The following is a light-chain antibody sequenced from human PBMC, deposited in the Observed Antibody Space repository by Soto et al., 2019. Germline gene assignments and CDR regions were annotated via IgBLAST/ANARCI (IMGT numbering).Light chain of an antibody. Sequence: DIQMTQSPSTLSASVGDGVTITCRASQSISNWLAWYQQKPGKAPKLLIYKASSLESGVPSRFSGSGSGTEFTLTISSLQPDDFATYYCQQYNSYSHTFGQGTKLEIK. CDR3: QQYNSYSHT. V-gene: IGKV1-5*03. CDR2: KAS. CDR1: QSISNW. J-gene: IGKJ2*01.